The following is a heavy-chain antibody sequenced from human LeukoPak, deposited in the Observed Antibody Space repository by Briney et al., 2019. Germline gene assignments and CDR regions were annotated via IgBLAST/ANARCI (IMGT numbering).Heavy chain of an antibody. CDR2: IYHSGST. J-gene: IGHJ1*01. D-gene: IGHD3-22*01. V-gene: IGHV4-38-2*02. CDR1: GYSISSGYH. CDR3: ARVVQSTDSSGFYLPEYFQH. Sequence: SETLSLTCTVSGYSISSGYHWGWIRQPPGKGLEWIGSIYHSGSTYYNPSLKSRVTISVDTSKNQFSLKLRAVTAADTAVYYCARVVQSTDSSGFYLPEYFQHWGQGTLVTVSS.